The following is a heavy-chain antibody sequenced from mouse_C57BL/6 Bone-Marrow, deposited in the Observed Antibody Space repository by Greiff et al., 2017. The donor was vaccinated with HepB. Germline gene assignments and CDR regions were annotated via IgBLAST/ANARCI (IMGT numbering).Heavy chain of an antibody. V-gene: IGHV14-4*01. CDR1: GFNIKDDY. CDR2: IDPENGDT. Sequence: EVKLQESGAELVRPGASVKLSCTASGFNIKDDYMHWVKQRPEQGLEWIGWIDPENGDTEYASKFQGKATITADTSSNTADLQLSSLTSEDTAVYYGTTTLDYFDYWGQGTTLTVSS. CDR3: TTTLDYFDY. J-gene: IGHJ2*01.